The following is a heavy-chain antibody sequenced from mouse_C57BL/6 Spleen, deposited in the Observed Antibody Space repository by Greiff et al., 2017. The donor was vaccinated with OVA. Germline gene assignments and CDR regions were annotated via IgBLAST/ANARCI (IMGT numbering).Heavy chain of an antibody. D-gene: IGHD2-5*01. J-gene: IGHJ1*03. V-gene: IGHV5-4*01. CDR3: ARDRDYSNYWYFDV. Sequence: EVQGVESGGGLVKPGGSLKLSCAASGFTFSSYAMSWVRQTPEKRLEWVATISDGGSYTYYPDNVKGRFTISRDNAKNNLYLQMSHLKSEDTAMYYCARDRDYSNYWYFDVWGTGTTVTVSS. CDR2: ISDGGSYT. CDR1: GFTFSSYA.